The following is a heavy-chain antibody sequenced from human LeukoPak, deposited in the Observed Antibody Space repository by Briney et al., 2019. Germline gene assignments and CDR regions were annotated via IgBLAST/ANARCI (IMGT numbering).Heavy chain of an antibody. CDR2: INPSGGST. D-gene: IGHD5-12*01. Sequence: PLASVKVSCKASGYTFTGYYMHWVRQAPGQGLEWMGIINPSGGSTSYAQKFQGRVTMTRDTSTSTVYMELSSLGSEDTAVYYCARDPNLRVATDYFDYWGQGTLVTVSS. V-gene: IGHV1-46*01. CDR1: GYTFTGYY. CDR3: ARDPNLRVATDYFDY. J-gene: IGHJ4*02.